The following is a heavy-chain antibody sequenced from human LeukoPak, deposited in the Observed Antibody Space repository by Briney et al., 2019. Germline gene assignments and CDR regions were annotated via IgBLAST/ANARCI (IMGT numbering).Heavy chain of an antibody. D-gene: IGHD3-16*02. CDR2: IYHSGST. CDR3: ARVMVEYDYVWGSYRLGDYYYYYGMDV. V-gene: IGHV4-38-2*01. Sequence: KTSETLSLTCAVSGYSISSGYYWGWIRQPPGKGLEWIGSIYHSGSTYYNPSLKSRVTISVDTSKNQFSLKLSSVTAADTAVYYCARVMVEYDYVWGSYRLGDYYYYYGMDVWGKGTTVTVS. CDR1: GYSISSGYY. J-gene: IGHJ6*04.